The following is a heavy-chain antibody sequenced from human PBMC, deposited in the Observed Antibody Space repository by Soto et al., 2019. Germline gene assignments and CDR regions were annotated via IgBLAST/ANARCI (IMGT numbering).Heavy chain of an antibody. D-gene: IGHD1-20*01. V-gene: IGHV3-30-3*01. CDR2: VSFDGSNK. J-gene: IGHJ4*02. CDR3: ARDQTGITTTGGGRIDH. CDR1: GFTFSTHA. Sequence: QVKLVESGGGVGQPGRSLRLSCAASGFTFSTHAMHWVRQAPGKGLECVAIVSFDGSNKYYADSVKGRFTISRDNSKNTLYLQMSGLTPEDTAVYYCARDQTGITTTGGGRIDHWGQGTLVTVSS.